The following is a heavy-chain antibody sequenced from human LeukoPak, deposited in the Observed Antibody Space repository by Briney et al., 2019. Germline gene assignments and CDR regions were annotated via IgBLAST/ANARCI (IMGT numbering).Heavy chain of an antibody. Sequence: ASVKVSCKASGDTLSSFTISWLRQAPGQGLEWMGRIIPIINIATYAQKFQGRVTITADKSTGTVHLEVISLRSEDTAVYYCARDERRDFDFWGQGTLVTVSS. CDR2: IIPIINIA. CDR1: GDTLSSFT. CDR3: ARDERRDFDF. V-gene: IGHV1-69*04. J-gene: IGHJ4*02.